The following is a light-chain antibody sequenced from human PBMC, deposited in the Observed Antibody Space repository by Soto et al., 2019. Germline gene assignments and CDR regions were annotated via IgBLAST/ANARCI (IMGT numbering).Light chain of an antibody. CDR1: QSVSSY. V-gene: IGKV3-11*01. J-gene: IGKJ5*01. CDR2: DAS. CDR3: QQRSNSFIT. Sequence: EIVLTQSPATLSLSPGERATLSCRASQSVSSYLAWYQQKPGHAPRLLIYDASNRATGIPARFSGSGSGTDFTLTISSLEPEDFAVYYCQQRSNSFITFGQGTRLEIK.